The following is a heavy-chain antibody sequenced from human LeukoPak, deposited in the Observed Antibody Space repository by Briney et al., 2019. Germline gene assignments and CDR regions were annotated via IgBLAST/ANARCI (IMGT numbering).Heavy chain of an antibody. J-gene: IGHJ6*03. Sequence: GSSAKVSCKASGGTFSSYAIRWVRQAPGQGLEWMGRIIPIFGTANYAQKFQGRVTITTDESTSTAYMELSSLRSEDTAVYYCAVVYYYYYYMDVWGKGTTVTVSS. CDR3: AVVYYYYYYMDV. V-gene: IGHV1-69*05. CDR1: GGTFSSYA. CDR2: IIPIFGTA.